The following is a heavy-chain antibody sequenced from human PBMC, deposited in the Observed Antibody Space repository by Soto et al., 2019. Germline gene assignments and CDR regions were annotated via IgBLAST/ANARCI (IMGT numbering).Heavy chain of an antibody. Sequence: VGSLRLSCAASGFTFSSYSMNWVRQAPGKGLEWISYISTTSSSIYYADSVKGRFTISRDNAKNSLFLQMNSLRDEDTAVYYCARKGVAFDYWGQGALVTI. CDR2: ISTTSSSI. D-gene: IGHD3-3*01. CDR1: GFTFSSYS. J-gene: IGHJ4*02. V-gene: IGHV3-48*02. CDR3: ARKGVAFDY.